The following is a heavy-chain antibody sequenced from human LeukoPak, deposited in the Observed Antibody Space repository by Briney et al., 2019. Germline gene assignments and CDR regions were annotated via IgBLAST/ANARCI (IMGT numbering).Heavy chain of an antibody. CDR1: GFTISSYG. J-gene: IGHJ4*02. CDR3: AKDQKPDSGYDIDH. D-gene: IGHD5-12*01. CDR2: IFGSGDTT. Sequence: GGSLRLSCAASGFTISSYGMNWVRQAPLRGLEWVSVIFGSGDTTYYADSVKGRFTISRDKSKNTLYLQMHSLRAEDTAVYYCAKDQKPDSGYDIDHWGQGTLVTVSS. V-gene: IGHV3-23*01.